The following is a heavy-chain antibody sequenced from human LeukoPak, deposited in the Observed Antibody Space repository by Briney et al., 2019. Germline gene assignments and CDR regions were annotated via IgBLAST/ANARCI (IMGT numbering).Heavy chain of an antibody. Sequence: ASVKVSCKASGGTFSTYVISWVRQAPGQGLEWMGWISGYNGNTNYAQKLQGRVTMTTDTSTSTAYMDLRSLRSDDTAVYYCARKLYDSSRYGQTYYFDYWGQGTLVTVSS. CDR1: GGTFSTYV. D-gene: IGHD3-22*01. CDR3: ARKLYDSSRYGQTYYFDY. CDR2: ISGYNGNT. V-gene: IGHV1-18*01. J-gene: IGHJ4*02.